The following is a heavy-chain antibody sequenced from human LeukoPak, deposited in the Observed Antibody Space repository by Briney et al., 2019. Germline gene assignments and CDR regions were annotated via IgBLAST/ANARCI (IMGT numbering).Heavy chain of an antibody. J-gene: IGHJ4*02. D-gene: IGHD5-18*01. CDR3: ATLGYSYGTDY. CDR2: IYTSGST. Sequence: SETLSLTCTVSGGSISNSNYYWTWIRQPAGKGLEWIGRIYTSGSTNYNPSLKSRVTISVDTSKNQFSLKLSSVTAADTAVYYCATLGYSYGTDYWGQGTLVTVSS. V-gene: IGHV4-61*02. CDR1: GGSISNSNYY.